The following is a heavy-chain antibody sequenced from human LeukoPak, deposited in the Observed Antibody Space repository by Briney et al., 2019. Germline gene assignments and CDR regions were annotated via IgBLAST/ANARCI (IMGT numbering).Heavy chain of an antibody. D-gene: IGHD3-22*01. Sequence: ASVKVSCKASGYTFTIYGISWGRQAPGQGLEWMGWISPYSGKTNYAQNLQGRVTMTTDTSTSTVYMELRSLRSDDTAVYYCARLRNLDEGGFYPDGFDFWGQGTMVTVSS. CDR2: ISPYSGKT. V-gene: IGHV1-18*01. CDR1: GYTFTIYG. J-gene: IGHJ3*01. CDR3: ARLRNLDEGGFYPDGFDF.